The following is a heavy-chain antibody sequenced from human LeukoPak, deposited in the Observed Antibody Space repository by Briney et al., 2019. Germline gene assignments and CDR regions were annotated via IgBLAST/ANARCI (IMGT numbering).Heavy chain of an antibody. CDR3: AILQGTFDY. CDR1: GLTFSTYG. J-gene: IGHJ4*02. Sequence: PGGSLRLSCAASGLTFSTYGFHWVRQAPGRGLEWVAVIHYDGSHKYYADSVKGRFTTSRDNSKNSVYLQVSSLRAEDTAIYYCAILQGTFDYWGQGTRVAVSS. V-gene: IGHV3-30*02. CDR2: IHYDGSHK. D-gene: IGHD4-11*01.